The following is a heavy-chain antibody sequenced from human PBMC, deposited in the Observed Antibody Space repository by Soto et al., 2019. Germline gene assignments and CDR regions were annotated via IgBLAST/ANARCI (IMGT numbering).Heavy chain of an antibody. CDR1: GGSVSSGSYY. CDR2: IYYSGST. Sequence: PSETLSLTCTVSGGSVSSGSYYWSWIRQPPGKGLEWIGYIYYSGSTNYNPSLKSRVTISVDTSKNQFSLKLSSVTAADTAVYYCARDTSLYDILTGYSVAWFDPWGQGTLVTVCS. D-gene: IGHD3-9*01. V-gene: IGHV4-61*01. J-gene: IGHJ5*02. CDR3: ARDTSLYDILTGYSVAWFDP.